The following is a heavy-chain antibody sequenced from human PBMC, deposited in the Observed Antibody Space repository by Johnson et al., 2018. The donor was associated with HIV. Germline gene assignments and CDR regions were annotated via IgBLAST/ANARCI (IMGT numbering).Heavy chain of an antibody. V-gene: IGHV3-30*02. CDR2: IRYDGSNK. CDR3: RSTENYYFERDI. Sequence: QVQLVESGGGVVQPGGSLRLSCAASGFTFSTYGMHWVRQAPGKGLEWVAFIRYDGSNKYYADSVKGRFTISRDNSKNTLYLQMNSLRAEDTAVYYCRSTENYYFERDIWGQGTMVTVSS. J-gene: IGHJ3*02. CDR1: GFTFSTYG. D-gene: IGHD3-10*01.